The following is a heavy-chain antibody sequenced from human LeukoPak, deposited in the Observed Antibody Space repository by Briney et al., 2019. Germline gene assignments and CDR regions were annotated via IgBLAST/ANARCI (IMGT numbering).Heavy chain of an antibody. CDR1: GYTFTSYG. D-gene: IGHD2-2*01. J-gene: IGHJ6*01. Sequence: ASVKVSCKASGYTFTSYGISWVRQAPGQGLEWMGWIRPFNGDTIYAQNFRGRVTMTTDTSTSTAYMELRSLSPGDTAVYYCARSEGKRTCTSSSCSWGMDVWGQRTTVTVSP. CDR3: ARSEGKRTCTSSSCSWGMDV. CDR2: IRPFNGDT. V-gene: IGHV1-18*01.